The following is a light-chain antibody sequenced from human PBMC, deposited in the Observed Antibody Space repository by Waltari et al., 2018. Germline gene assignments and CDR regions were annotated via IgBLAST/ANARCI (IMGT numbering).Light chain of an antibody. CDR1: QDISSY. CDR2: HAS. Sequence: DPQLTQSPSSLSASAGDRVTITCRASQDISSYLAWYQQKPGKVPKLLIYHASTLQSGVPSRFSGSGSGTDFTLTISSLQPEDVATYYCQMGQTIGQGTKVEIK. V-gene: IGKV1-27*01. CDR3: QMGQT. J-gene: IGKJ1*01.